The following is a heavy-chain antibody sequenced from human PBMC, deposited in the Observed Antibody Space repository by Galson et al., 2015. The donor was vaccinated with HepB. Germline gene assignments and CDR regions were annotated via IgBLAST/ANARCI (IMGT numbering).Heavy chain of an antibody. J-gene: IGHJ4*02. CDR3: ARDGRITMVRGVIDY. CDR1: GFTFSTSD. Sequence: SLRLSCAASGFTFSTSDMHWVRQAPGKGLEWVAGIWYDGSEYSVDSVKGRFTISRDNTKNTLYLQMNSLRAEDTAVYYCARDGRITMVRGVIDYWGQGTLVTVSS. V-gene: IGHV3-33*08. D-gene: IGHD3-10*01. CDR2: IWYDGSE.